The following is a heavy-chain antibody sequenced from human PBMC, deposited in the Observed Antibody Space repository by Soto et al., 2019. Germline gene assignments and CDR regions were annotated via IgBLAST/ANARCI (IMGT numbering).Heavy chain of an antibody. J-gene: IGHJ6*02. Sequence: SETMSLTCAVSGDSISSGGNSWSWIRRPPGKGLEWVGYIYHSGSTYYNPSLKSRVTISLDRSKNQFSLKLTSVTAADTAVYYCARDKWRAGAGGYYGMDVWGQGTTVTVSS. CDR1: GDSISSGGNS. D-gene: IGHD6-13*01. CDR2: IYHSGST. CDR3: ARDKWRAGAGGYYGMDV. V-gene: IGHV4-30-2*01.